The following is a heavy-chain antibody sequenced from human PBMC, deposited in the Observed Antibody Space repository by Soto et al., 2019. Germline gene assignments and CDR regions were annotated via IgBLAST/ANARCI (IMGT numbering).Heavy chain of an antibody. CDR2: IYYSGST. CDR3: ARQPPRTLHWYFDL. CDR1: GGSISSGDYY. Sequence: KTSETLSLTCTVSGGSISSGDYYWSWIRQPPGKGLEWIGYIYYSGSTYYNPSLKSRVTISVDTSKNQFSLKLSSVTAAATAVYYCARQPPRTLHWYFDLWGRGTLFTVSS. V-gene: IGHV4-30-4*01. D-gene: IGHD2-15*01. J-gene: IGHJ2*01.